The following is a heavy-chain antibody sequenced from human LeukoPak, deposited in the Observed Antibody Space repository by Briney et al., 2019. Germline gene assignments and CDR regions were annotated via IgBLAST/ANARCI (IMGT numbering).Heavy chain of an antibody. CDR3: ARCYYGSGSSPPVFAY. Sequence: SETLSLTCTVSGGSISSYYWSWIRQPPGKGLEWIGYIYYSGSTNYNPSLKSRVTISVDTSKNQFSLKLSSVTAADTAVYYCARCYYGSGSSPPVFAYWGQGTLVTVSS. CDR2: IYYSGST. V-gene: IGHV4-59*01. J-gene: IGHJ4*02. CDR1: GGSISSYY. D-gene: IGHD3-10*01.